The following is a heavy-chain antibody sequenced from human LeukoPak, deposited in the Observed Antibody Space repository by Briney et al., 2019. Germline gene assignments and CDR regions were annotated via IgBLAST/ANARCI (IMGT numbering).Heavy chain of an antibody. V-gene: IGHV3-21*01. J-gene: IGHJ4*02. Sequence: GGSLRLSCAASGFTFSSYTVNWVRQAPGKGLEWVSSIRSSSRYIYFADSVKGRFTISRDNAKKSLYLQMNSLRAEDTAVYYCARELNDGVDYWGQGTLVTVSS. CDR3: ARELNDGVDY. D-gene: IGHD4-17*01. CDR2: IRSSSRYI. CDR1: GFTFSSYT.